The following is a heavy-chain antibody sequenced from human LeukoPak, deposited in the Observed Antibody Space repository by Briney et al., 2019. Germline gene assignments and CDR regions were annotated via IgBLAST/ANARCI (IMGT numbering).Heavy chain of an antibody. D-gene: IGHD4-17*01. CDR1: GGTFSSYA. Sequence: GASVKVSCKASGGTFSSYAISWVRQAPGQGIEWVGGIIPIFGTANYAQKFQGRVTITTDESTSTAYMELSSLRSEDTAVYYCASVATVTTGYDAFDIWGQGTMVTVSS. CDR3: ASVATVTTGYDAFDI. V-gene: IGHV1-69*05. J-gene: IGHJ3*02. CDR2: IIPIFGTA.